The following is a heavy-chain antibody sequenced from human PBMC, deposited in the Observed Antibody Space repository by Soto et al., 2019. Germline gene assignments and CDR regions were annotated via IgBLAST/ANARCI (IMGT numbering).Heavy chain of an antibody. CDR3: ARTYYYGSGSLYYFDY. V-gene: IGHV4-59*01. Sequence: SETLSLTCTVSGGSISSYYWSWIRQPPGKGLEWIGYIYYSGSTNYNPSLKSRVTISVDTSKNQFSLKLSSVTAADTAVYYCARTYYYGSGSLYYFDYWGQGTLVTVSS. J-gene: IGHJ4*02. CDR2: IYYSGST. D-gene: IGHD3-10*01. CDR1: GGSISSYY.